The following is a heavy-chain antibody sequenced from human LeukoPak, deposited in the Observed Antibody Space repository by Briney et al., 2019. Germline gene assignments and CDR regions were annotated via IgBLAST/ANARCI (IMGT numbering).Heavy chain of an antibody. CDR1: GFTFSSYS. CDR2: ISSSSSTI. D-gene: IGHD2-2*01. V-gene: IGHV3-48*01. Sequence: GGSLRLSCAASGFTFSSYSMNWVRQAPGKGLEWVSYISSSSSTIYYADSVKGRFAISRDNAKNSLYLQMNSLRAEDTAVYYCARSSTSDAFDIWGQGTMVTVSS. J-gene: IGHJ3*02. CDR3: ARSSTSDAFDI.